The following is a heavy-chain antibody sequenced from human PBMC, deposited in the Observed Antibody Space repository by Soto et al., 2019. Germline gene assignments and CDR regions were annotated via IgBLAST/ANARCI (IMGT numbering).Heavy chain of an antibody. V-gene: IGHV3-74*01. CDR1: GITFSGYW. CDR3: ATVFEH. CDR2: VDSDGSGT. Sequence: EVQLVESGGGSVQPGGSLRLSCVASGITFSGYWMHWVRQVPGKGLVWVARVDSDGSGTSYADSVKGRFTISRDNAKNTFYLQVNSLRVEDTAVYYCATVFEHWGQGIPVTVSS. J-gene: IGHJ4*02.